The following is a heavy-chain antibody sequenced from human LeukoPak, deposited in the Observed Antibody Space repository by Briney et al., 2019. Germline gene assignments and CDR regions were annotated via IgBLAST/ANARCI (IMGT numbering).Heavy chain of an antibody. D-gene: IGHD6-13*01. J-gene: IGHJ6*03. Sequence: SETLSLTCTVSGGSISSYYWSWIRQPPGKGLEWIGYIYTSGSTNYNPSLKSRVTISVDTSKNQFSLKLSSVTAADTAVYYCARLNPRIAAAGSRYNHYYYYMDVWGKGTTGTVSS. V-gene: IGHV4-4*09. CDR2: IYTSGST. CDR3: ARLNPRIAAAGSRYNHYYYYMDV. CDR1: GGSISSYY.